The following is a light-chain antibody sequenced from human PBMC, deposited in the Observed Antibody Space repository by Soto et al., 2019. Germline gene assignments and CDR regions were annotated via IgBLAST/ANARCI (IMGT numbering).Light chain of an antibody. CDR3: AAWDDSLSGFG. CDR2: RNS. CDR1: STNIGSNY. V-gene: IGLV1-47*01. J-gene: IGLJ1*01. Sequence: QSVLTQPPSASEAPGQRVTISCSGSSTNIGSNYVYWYQQLPGTAPKLLIYRNSQRPSGVPDRFSGSKSGTSASLAISGLRSEDEADYYCAAWDDSLSGFGFGSGTKLTVL.